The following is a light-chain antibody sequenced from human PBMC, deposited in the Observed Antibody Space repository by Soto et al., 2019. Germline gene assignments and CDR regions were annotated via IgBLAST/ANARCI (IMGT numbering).Light chain of an antibody. CDR2: GAS. J-gene: IGKJ5*01. CDR1: QSVYSRY. CDR3: QQYNHWPAIT. V-gene: IGKV3D-15*01. Sequence: EIVLTHSPATLSVSPGERVTLSCRSSQSVYSRYLAWYQQKPGQAPRLLIYGASTRVTGIPATFSGSGSGTEFTLTISSLQSQDFAIYYCQQYNHWPAITFGQGTRLEIK.